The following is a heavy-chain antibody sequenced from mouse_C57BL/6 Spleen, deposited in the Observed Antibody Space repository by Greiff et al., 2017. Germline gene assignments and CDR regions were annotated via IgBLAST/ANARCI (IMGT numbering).Heavy chain of an antibody. CDR3: TVHYYGSRDWYFDV. D-gene: IGHD1-1*01. J-gene: IGHJ1*03. CDR1: GFTFSNYW. CDR2: IRLKSDNYAT. Sequence: EVKLMESGGGLVQPGGSMKLSCVASGFTFSNYWMNWVRQSPEKGLEWVAQIRLKSDNYATHYAESVKGRFTISRDDSKSSVYLQMNNLRSEDTGIYYCTVHYYGSRDWYFDVWGTGTTVTVSS. V-gene: IGHV6-3*01.